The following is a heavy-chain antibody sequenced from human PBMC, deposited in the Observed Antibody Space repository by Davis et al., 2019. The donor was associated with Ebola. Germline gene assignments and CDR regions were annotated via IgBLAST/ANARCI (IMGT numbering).Heavy chain of an antibody. CDR1: GGSISSSGYY. Sequence: SETLSLTCTVSGGSISSSGYYWGWIRQPPGRGLEWIGYIYYIGSTHYNPSLKSPVTISIDTSKNQFSLRLSPVTAADTAVYYCTKGSYYDNRGAFDIWGQGTMVTVSS. CDR3: TKGSYYDNRGAFDI. CDR2: IYYIGST. V-gene: IGHV4-39*01. J-gene: IGHJ3*02. D-gene: IGHD3-22*01.